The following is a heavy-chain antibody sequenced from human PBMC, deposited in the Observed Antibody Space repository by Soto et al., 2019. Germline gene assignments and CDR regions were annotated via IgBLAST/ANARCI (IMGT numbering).Heavy chain of an antibody. J-gene: IGHJ6*04. CDR2: ISYDGSNK. D-gene: IGHD6-13*01. V-gene: IGHV3-30*18. CDR1: GFTFSSDG. CDR3: AKEFCIAAAGPVFVDV. Sequence: QVQLVESGGGVVQPGRSLRLSCAASGFTFSSDGMHWVRQAPGKGLEWVAVISYDGSNKYYADSVKGRFTISRDNSKNTLYLQMNSLRAEDTAVYYCAKEFCIAAAGPVFVDVWGKGTTVTVSS.